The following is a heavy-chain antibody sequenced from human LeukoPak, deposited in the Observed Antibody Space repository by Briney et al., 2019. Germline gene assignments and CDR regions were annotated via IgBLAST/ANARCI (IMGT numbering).Heavy chain of an antibody. CDR2: IIPIYGIP. CDR1: GDTFSSYA. V-gene: IGHV1-69*05. D-gene: IGHD3-22*01. J-gene: IGHJ1*01. CDR3: ATVGYCDRSVYYCDEDPH. Sequence: SVKVSCKASGDTFSSYAINWVRQAPGQGLECMGAIIPIYGIPKYAQKFQGRVTITTDEFMTTAYMELSSLRPEDTAVYFCATVGYCDRSVYYCDEDPHWGQGTLVTVSS.